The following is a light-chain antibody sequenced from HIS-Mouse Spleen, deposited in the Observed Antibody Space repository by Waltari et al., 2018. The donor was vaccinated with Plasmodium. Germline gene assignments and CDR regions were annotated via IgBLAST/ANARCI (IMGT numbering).Light chain of an antibody. CDR2: DAS. CDR3: QQYDNLPYT. J-gene: IGKJ2*01. V-gene: IGKV1-33*01. CDR1: QDISNY. Sequence: DIQMTQSPSSLSASVGDRVTITCQASQDISNYFNWYQQKPGKAPQLLIYDASNLETGVPSTFSGSGSGTDFTFSITSLQPEDIATYYCQQYDNLPYTFGQGTKLEIK.